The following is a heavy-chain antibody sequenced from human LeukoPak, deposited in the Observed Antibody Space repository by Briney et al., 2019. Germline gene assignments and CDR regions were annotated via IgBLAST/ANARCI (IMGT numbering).Heavy chain of an antibody. CDR3: ARAEIAAAGLLAEYFQH. J-gene: IGHJ1*01. CDR1: GFTFSSYW. D-gene: IGHD6-13*01. V-gene: IGHV3-74*01. Sequence: GGSLRLSCAASGFTFSSYWMHWVRQAPGKGLGWVSRINSDGSSTSYADSVKGRFTISRDNAKNTLYLQMNSLRAEDTAVYYCARAEIAAAGLLAEYFQHWGQGTLVTVSS. CDR2: INSDGSST.